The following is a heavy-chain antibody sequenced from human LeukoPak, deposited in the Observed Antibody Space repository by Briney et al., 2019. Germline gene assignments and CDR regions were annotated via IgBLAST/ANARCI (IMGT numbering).Heavy chain of an antibody. J-gene: IGHJ4*02. CDR1: GFTFSDYA. CDR2: ISYDGSNE. V-gene: IGHV3-30*18. CDR3: AKRSLYYDILTGYPYLDY. Sequence: GGSLRLSCAASGFTFSDYAMHWVRQAPGKGLEWVAIISYDGSNEYYTDSVKGRFTISRDNSKNTMYLQMNSLRAEDTAVYYCAKRSLYYDILTGYPYLDYWGQGTLVTVSS. D-gene: IGHD3-9*01.